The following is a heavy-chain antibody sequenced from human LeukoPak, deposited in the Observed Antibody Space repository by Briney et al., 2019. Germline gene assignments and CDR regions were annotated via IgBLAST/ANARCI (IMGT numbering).Heavy chain of an antibody. CDR2: IYYSGST. J-gene: IGHJ4*02. V-gene: IGHV4-61*08. CDR1: GGSISSGGYY. Sequence: SETLSLTCTVSGGSISSGGYYWSWIRQHPGKGLEWIGYIYYSGSTNYNPSLKSRVTISVDTSKNQFSLKLSSVTAADTAVYYCARDAHSYGYDYWGQGTLVTVSS. CDR3: ARDAHSYGYDY. D-gene: IGHD5-18*01.